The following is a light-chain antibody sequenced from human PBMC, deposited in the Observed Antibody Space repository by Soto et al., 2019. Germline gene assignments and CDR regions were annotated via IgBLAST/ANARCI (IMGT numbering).Light chain of an antibody. V-gene: IGKV3-20*01. CDR3: QQFGEA. Sequence: ENVLTQSPGTLSLSPGERATLSCRASQIFSSGYLAWYQHKPGQAPRLLIYGGSTRATGIPDRFRGSWSGKDFTLTISGLEPEDFAVYYCQQFGEAFGQGTKLEIK. J-gene: IGKJ2*01. CDR2: GGS. CDR1: QIFSSGY.